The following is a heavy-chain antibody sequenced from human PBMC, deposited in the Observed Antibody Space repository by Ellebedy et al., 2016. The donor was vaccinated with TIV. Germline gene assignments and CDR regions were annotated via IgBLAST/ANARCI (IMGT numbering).Heavy chain of an antibody. V-gene: IGHV4-34*01. D-gene: IGHD3-10*01. CDR1: GGSFSGYY. Sequence: MPSETLSLTCAVYGGSFSGYYWSWIRQPPGKGLEWIGEINHSGSTNYNPSLKSRVTVSVDTSKNQFSLKLSSVTAADTAVYYGAMVRGVMDHGMDVWGQGTTVTVSS. CDR2: INHSGST. CDR3: AMVRGVMDHGMDV. J-gene: IGHJ6*02.